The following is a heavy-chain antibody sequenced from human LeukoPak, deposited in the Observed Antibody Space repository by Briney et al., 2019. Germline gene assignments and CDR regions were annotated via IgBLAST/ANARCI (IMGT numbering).Heavy chain of an antibody. CDR3: AKDGGLWVSAHWGDS. D-gene: IGHD7-27*01. CDR2: ISWNSGTI. J-gene: IGHJ4*02. CDR1: GFIFNNYA. Sequence: GRSLRLSCAGSGFIFNNYAMHWVRQPPGKGLEWVSGISWNSGTIDYADSVRGRFTISRDNAKNSLYLQMNSLRAEDTAVYYCAKDGGLWVSAHWGDSWGRGTLVTVSS. V-gene: IGHV3-9*01.